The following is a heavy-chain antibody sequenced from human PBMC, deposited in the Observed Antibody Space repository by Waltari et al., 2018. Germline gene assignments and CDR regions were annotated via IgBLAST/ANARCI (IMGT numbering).Heavy chain of an antibody. J-gene: IGHJ4*02. Sequence: EVQVVESGGGLAQPGGPLRLSCAPCGFTFRRYWVSWVRQAPGKGLEWVANIKEDGSQKFYVDSVRGRFTISRDNTKNSLYLQMNSLRAEDTAVYYCAPMRLGYWGQGTLVTVSS. D-gene: IGHD3-22*01. CDR3: APMRLGY. V-gene: IGHV3-7*01. CDR2: IKEDGSQK. CDR1: GFTFRRYW.